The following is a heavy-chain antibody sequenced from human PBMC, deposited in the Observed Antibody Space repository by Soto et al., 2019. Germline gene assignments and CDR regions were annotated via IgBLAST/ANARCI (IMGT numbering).Heavy chain of an antibody. CDR3: ARAIGCSGGSCYPNHYYGMDV. D-gene: IGHD2-15*01. CDR2: INPNSGGT. Sequence: ASVKVSCKASGYTFTGYYMHWVRQAPGQGLEWMGWINPNSGGTNYAQKFQGWVTMTRDTSISTAYMELSRLRSDDTAVYYCARAIGCSGGSCYPNHYYGMDVWGQGTTVTVSS. V-gene: IGHV1-2*04. J-gene: IGHJ6*02. CDR1: GYTFTGYY.